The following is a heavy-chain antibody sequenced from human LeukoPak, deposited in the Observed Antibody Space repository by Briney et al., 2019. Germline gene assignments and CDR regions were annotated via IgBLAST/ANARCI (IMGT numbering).Heavy chain of an antibody. CDR2: IIPIFGTA. Sequence: ASVKVSCKASGGTFSSYAISWVRQAPGQGLEWMGGIIPIFGTANYAQKFQGRVRITADESTSTAYMELSSLRSEDTAVYYCATVVPAASDAFDIWGQGTMVTVSS. CDR3: ATVVPAASDAFDI. CDR1: GGTFSSYA. V-gene: IGHV1-69*13. D-gene: IGHD2-2*01. J-gene: IGHJ3*02.